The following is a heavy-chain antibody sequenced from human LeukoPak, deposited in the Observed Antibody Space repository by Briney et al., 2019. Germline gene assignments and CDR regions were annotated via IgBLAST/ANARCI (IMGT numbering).Heavy chain of an antibody. CDR3: TTGWPMGPLLYYYYGMDV. Sequence: PGGSLRLSCAASGFTFSNAWMSWVRQAPGKGLEWVGRIKSKTDGGTTDYAAPVKGRFTISRDDSKNTLYLQMNSLKTEDTAVYYCTTGWPMGPLLYYYYGMDVWGQGTTVTVSS. V-gene: IGHV3-15*01. CDR2: IKSKTDGGTT. J-gene: IGHJ6*02. D-gene: IGHD2-15*01. CDR1: GFTFSNAW.